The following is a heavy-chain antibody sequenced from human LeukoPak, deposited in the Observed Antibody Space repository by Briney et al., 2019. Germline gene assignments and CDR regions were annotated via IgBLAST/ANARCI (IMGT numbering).Heavy chain of an antibody. CDR2: IYHSGGT. V-gene: IGHV4-61*10. Sequence: SETLSLTCTVSGGSISSGSYYWSWIRQPAGKGLEWIGEIYHSGGTNYIPSLKTRVTISVDKSKNQFSLKLSSVTAADTAVYYCARGVDSSGYYFDYWGQGTLVTVSS. CDR3: ARGVDSSGYYFDY. D-gene: IGHD3-22*01. CDR1: GGSISSGSYY. J-gene: IGHJ4*02.